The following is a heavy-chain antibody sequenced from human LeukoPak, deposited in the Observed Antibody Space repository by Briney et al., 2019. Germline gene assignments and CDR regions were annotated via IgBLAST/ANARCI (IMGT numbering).Heavy chain of an antibody. Sequence: GGSLRLSCAASGFTFSSYSMNWVRQAPGKGLEWVSSISSGSSYIYYADSVKGRFTISRDNAKNSLYLQMNSLRAEDTAVYYCARDRSSTSSYWFDPWGQGTLVTVSS. CDR3: ARDRSSTSSYWFDP. D-gene: IGHD2-2*01. V-gene: IGHV3-21*01. CDR2: ISSGSSYI. J-gene: IGHJ5*02. CDR1: GFTFSSYS.